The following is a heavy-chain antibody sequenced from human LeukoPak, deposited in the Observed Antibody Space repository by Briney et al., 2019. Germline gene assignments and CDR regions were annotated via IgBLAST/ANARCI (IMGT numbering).Heavy chain of an antibody. CDR3: ARRDGSSWSFDY. Sequence: SETLSLTCAVYGGSFSGYYWSWIRQPPGKGLEWIGEINHSGSTNYNPSLKSRVTISVDTSKNQFSLKLSSVTAADTAVYYCARRDGSSWSFDYWGQGTLVTVSS. J-gene: IGHJ4*02. CDR2: INHSGST. CDR1: GGSFSGYY. D-gene: IGHD6-13*01. V-gene: IGHV4-34*01.